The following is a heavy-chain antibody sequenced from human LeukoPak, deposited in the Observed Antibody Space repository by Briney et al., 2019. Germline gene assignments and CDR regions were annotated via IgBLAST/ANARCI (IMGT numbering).Heavy chain of an antibody. Sequence: ASVTVSFKASGYTFTTSYINWVRQAPGQGLEWMGWVSAYNGKTSYAQRFQGRVTMTTDSSTSTAYMDLASLRSDDTAVYYCARGGTFYPYIDYWGQGTLVTVSS. D-gene: IGHD1-26*01. CDR2: VSAYNGKT. V-gene: IGHV1-18*01. J-gene: IGHJ4*02. CDR3: ARGGTFYPYIDY. CDR1: GYTFTTSY.